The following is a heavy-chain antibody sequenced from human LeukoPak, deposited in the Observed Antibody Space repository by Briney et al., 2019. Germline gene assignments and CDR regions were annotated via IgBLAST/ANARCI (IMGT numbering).Heavy chain of an antibody. CDR3: ARGPYFYDSSGAFDI. CDR1: GDSISSGDYY. J-gene: IGHJ3*02. D-gene: IGHD3-22*01. V-gene: IGHV4-61*02. Sequence: PSQTLSLTCTVPGDSISSGDYYWSWIRQPAGKGLEWIGRISSSGSTHYNPSLKSRVTISVDTSKNQFSLKLSSVTAADTAVYFCARGPYFYDSSGAFDIWGQGTMVTVSS. CDR2: ISSSGST.